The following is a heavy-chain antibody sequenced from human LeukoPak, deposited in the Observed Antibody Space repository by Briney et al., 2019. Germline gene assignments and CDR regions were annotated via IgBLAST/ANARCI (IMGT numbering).Heavy chain of an antibody. J-gene: IGHJ4*02. V-gene: IGHV1-18*01. CDR3: ARPISTYYDILTGYYDY. CDR2: ISAYNGNT. Sequence: ASVKVSCKASGYTFTSYGISWVRQAPGQELEWMGWISAYNGNTNYAQKLQGRVTMTTDTSTSTAYMELRSLRSDDTAVYYCARPISTYYDILTGYYDYWGQGTLVTVSS. CDR1: GYTFTSYG. D-gene: IGHD3-9*01.